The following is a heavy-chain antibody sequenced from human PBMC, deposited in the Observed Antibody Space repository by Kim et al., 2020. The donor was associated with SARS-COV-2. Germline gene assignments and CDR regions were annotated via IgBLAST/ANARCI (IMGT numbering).Heavy chain of an antibody. J-gene: IGHJ6*02. CDR2: ISSSSSYI. Sequence: GGSLRLSCAASGFTFSSYSMNWVRQAPGKGLEWVSSISSSSSYIYYADSVKGRFTISRDNAKNSLYLQMNSLRAEDTAVYYCAREGSYSAAAALGDYYYGMDVWGQGTTVTVSS. CDR3: AREGSYSAAAALGDYYYGMDV. D-gene: IGHD6-13*01. CDR1: GFTFSSYS. V-gene: IGHV3-21*01.